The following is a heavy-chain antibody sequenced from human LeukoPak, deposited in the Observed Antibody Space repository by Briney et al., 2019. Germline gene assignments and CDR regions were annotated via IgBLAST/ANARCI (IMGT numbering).Heavy chain of an antibody. CDR1: GGSISSGGYY. J-gene: IGHJ4*02. Sequence: PSETLSLTCTVSGGSISSGGYYWSWIRQHPGKGLEWIGYIYYSGSTYYNPSLKSRVTISVDTSKNQFSLKLSSVTAADTAVYYCARLGIAVQGIDYWGQGTLVTVSS. CDR3: ARLGIAVQGIDY. V-gene: IGHV4-31*03. D-gene: IGHD6-19*01. CDR2: IYYSGST.